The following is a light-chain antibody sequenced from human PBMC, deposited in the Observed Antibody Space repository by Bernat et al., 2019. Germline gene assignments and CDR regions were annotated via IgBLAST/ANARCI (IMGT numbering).Light chain of an antibody. V-gene: IGLV2-14*03. Sequence: TGTSSDGGAENEGAWDQQHPGKAPKLMIYGVTDRPSGVSIRFSGSKSGNTASLTISGLQAEDEADYYCSSYTSTSTPYVFGTGTKVTVL. J-gene: IGLJ1*01. CDR3: SSYTSTSTPYV. CDR1: SSDGGAENE. CDR2: GVT.